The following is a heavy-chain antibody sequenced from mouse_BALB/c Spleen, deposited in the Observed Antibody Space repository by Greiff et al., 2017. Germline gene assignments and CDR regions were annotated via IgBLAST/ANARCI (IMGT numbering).Heavy chain of an antibody. V-gene: IGHV1-87*01. CDR3: ARGNYAWSFDG. CDR2: IYPGDGDT. Sequence: VQLQQSGAELARPGASVKLSCKASGYTFTSYWIQWVKQRPGQGLEWIGAIYPGDGDTRYTQKFKGKATLTADKSSSTAYMQLSSLASEDSAVYYCARGNYAWSFDGGGAGPPVPVP. CDR1: GYTFTSYW. J-gene: IGHJ1*01. D-gene: IGHD2-1*01.